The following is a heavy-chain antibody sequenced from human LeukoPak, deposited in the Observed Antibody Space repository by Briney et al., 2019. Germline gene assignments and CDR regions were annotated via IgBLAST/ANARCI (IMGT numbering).Heavy chain of an antibody. J-gene: IGHJ6*03. CDR3: ARRGGHITMVRGVIRDGGYYMDV. D-gene: IGHD3-10*01. CDR2: MNPNSGNT. Sequence: ASVRVSCKASGYTFTNYDINWVRQATGQGLEWMGWMNPNSGNTGYAQKFQGRVTITRNTSISTAYMELSSLRSEDTAVYYCARRGGHITMVRGVIRDGGYYMDVWGKGTTVTVSS. V-gene: IGHV1-8*03. CDR1: GYTFTNYD.